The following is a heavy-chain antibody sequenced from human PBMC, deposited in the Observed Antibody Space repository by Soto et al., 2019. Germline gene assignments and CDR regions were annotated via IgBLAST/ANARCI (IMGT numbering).Heavy chain of an antibody. CDR2: IYATGTT. CDR1: GASISGYY. Sequence: SATLGITCTVSGASISGYYWSWIRKSAGKGLEWIGRIYATGTTDYNPSLKSRVMMSVDTSKKQFSPKLRSVTAADTAVYYCVRDGTKTLRDWFDPWGQGISVTVSS. D-gene: IGHD1-1*01. V-gene: IGHV4-4*07. CDR3: VRDGTKTLRDWFDP. J-gene: IGHJ5*02.